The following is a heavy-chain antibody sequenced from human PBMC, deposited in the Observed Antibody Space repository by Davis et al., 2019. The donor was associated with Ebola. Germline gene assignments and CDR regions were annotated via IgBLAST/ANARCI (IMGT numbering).Heavy chain of an antibody. CDR3: ARGRDNWNYADMDV. D-gene: IGHD1-7*01. CDR1: GYTLTSYD. J-gene: IGHJ6*03. CDR2: MNPNSGNT. Sequence: SVTSCKASGYTLTSYDVNWVRQATGQGLEWMGWMNPNSGNTGYAQKFQGRVTITRNTCINTAYMELNSLRSEDTAVYYCARGRDNWNYADMDVWGKGTTVTVSS. V-gene: IGHV1-8*01.